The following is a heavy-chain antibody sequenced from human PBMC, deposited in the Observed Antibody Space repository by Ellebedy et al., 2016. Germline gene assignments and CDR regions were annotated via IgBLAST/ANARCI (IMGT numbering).Heavy chain of an antibody. CDR3: ASAIDY. Sequence: GGSLRLXXAASGFTFGPYSMNWVRQTPGKGLEWISYISNSGSTKYYADSVKGRFTISRDNAKNSLFLQMNNLRSEDTAVYHCASAIDYWGQGTLVTVSS. CDR1: GFTFGPYS. CDR2: ISNSGSTK. V-gene: IGHV3-48*04. J-gene: IGHJ4*02.